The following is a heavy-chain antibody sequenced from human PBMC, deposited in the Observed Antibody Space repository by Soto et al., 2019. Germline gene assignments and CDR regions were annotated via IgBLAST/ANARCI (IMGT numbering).Heavy chain of an antibody. J-gene: IGHJ6*02. V-gene: IGHV3-30*18. D-gene: IGHD7-27*01. CDR1: GFPFSSYG. CDR3: AKDLGYYYGMDV. Sequence: PGGSLRLSCAASGFPFSSYGMHWVRQAPGKGLEWGAVISYDGSNKYYADSVKGRFTISRDNSKNTLYLQMNSLRAEDTAVYYCAKDLGYYYGMDVWGQGTTVTVSS. CDR2: ISYDGSNK.